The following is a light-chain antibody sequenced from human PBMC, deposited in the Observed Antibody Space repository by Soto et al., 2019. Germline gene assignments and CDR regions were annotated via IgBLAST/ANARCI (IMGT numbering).Light chain of an antibody. V-gene: IGLV2-11*01. CDR1: SSDVGGYNY. CDR2: DVS. J-gene: IGLJ1*01. Sequence: QSALTQPRSVSGSPGQSVTISSTGTSSDVGGYNYVSWYQQHPGKAPKLMIYDVSKRPSGVPDRFSGSKSGNTASLTISGLQAEDEADYYCCSYAGSYTFYVFGTGTQLTVL. CDR3: CSYAGSYTFYV.